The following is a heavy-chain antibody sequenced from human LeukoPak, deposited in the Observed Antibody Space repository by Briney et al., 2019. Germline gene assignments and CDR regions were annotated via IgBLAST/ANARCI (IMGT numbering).Heavy chain of an antibody. V-gene: IGHV1-46*01. CDR2: INPSGGST. CDR3: AREREWELLTRDAFDI. D-gene: IGHD1-26*01. J-gene: IGHJ3*02. CDR1: GYTFTSYG. Sequence: GASVKVSCKASGYTFTSYGISWVRQAPGQGLEWMGIINPSGGSTSYAQKFQGRVTMTRDTSTSTVYMELSSLRSEDTAVYYRAREREWELLTRDAFDIWGQGTMVTVSS.